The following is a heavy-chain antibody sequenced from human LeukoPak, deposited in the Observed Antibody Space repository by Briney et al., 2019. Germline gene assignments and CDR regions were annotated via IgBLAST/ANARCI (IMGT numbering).Heavy chain of an antibody. CDR1: GFTFSSYW. J-gene: IGHJ3*02. V-gene: IGHV3-7*01. Sequence: PGGSLRLSCAASGFTFSSYWMSWVRQAPGKGLEWVANIKQDGSEKYYVDSVKGRFTISRDNAKNSLYLQMNSLRAEDAAVYYCARDSTRDAFDIWGQGTMVTVSS. D-gene: IGHD2/OR15-2a*01. CDR3: ARDSTRDAFDI. CDR2: IKQDGSEK.